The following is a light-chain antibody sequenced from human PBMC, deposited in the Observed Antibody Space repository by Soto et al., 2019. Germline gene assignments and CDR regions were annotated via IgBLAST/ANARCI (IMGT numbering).Light chain of an antibody. J-gene: IGLJ1*01. CDR3: QVWDDSTDHIYV. CDR2: DDT. CDR1: NVGSKS. V-gene: IGLV3-21*02. Sequence: SYELTQPPSVSVAPGQTARITRGGNNVGSKSVHWYQQKSGQAPVVVVYDDTDRPSGIPERFSGSNSGNTATLTISRVEAGDEADYYCQVWDDSTDHIYVFGTGTKVTV.